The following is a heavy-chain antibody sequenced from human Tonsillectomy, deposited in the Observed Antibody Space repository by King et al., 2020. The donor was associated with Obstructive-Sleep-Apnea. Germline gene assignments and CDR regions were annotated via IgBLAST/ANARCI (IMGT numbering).Heavy chain of an antibody. D-gene: IGHD2-15*01. J-gene: IGHJ4*02. CDR1: GNSFTNYW. Sequence: VQLVQSGAEVKKPGESLKISCTGSGNSFTNYWIAWVRQMPGKGLEWMGIIFPGDSDVRYSPSFQGQVTMSADKSISPAYLQWSRLEASDTAIYYCARHHLRGDCSGGSCSSPLDSWGQGTLVTVSS. CDR3: ARHHLRGDCSGGSCSSPLDS. CDR2: IFPGDSDV. V-gene: IGHV5-51*01.